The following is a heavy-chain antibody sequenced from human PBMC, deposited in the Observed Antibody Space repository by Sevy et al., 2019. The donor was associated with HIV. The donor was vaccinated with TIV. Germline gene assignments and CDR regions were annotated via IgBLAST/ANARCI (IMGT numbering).Heavy chain of an antibody. CDR3: AKVRRSITMIVVVNGMDV. D-gene: IGHD3-22*01. Sequence: GGSLRLSCAASGFTFSSYAMSWVRQAPGKGLEWVSAISGSGGSTYYADSVKGRFTISRDNSKNTLCLQMNSLRAEDTAVYYCAKVRRSITMIVVVNGMDVWGQGTTVTVSS. V-gene: IGHV3-23*01. J-gene: IGHJ6*02. CDR1: GFTFSSYA. CDR2: ISGSGGST.